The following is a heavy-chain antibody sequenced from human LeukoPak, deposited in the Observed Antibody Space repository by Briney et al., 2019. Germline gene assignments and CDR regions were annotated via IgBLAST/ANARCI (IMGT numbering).Heavy chain of an antibody. V-gene: IGHV3-33*08. Sequence: GGSLRLSCAASGFTFSSYGMHWVRQAPGTGLEWVAVIWYGGSNKYYADSVKGRFTISRDNSKNTRYLQMNSLRAEDTAVYYCAGDYYVNGSAFDIWGQGTIVTVSS. D-gene: IGHD3-10*02. CDR3: AGDYYVNGSAFDI. CDR2: IWYGGSNK. J-gene: IGHJ3*02. CDR1: GFTFSSYG.